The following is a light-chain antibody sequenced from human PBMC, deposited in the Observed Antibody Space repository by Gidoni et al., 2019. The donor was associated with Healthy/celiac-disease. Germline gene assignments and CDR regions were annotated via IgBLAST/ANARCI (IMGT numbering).Light chain of an antibody. V-gene: IGLV2-14*03. CDR3: SSYTSSWV. Sequence: QSALTQPASVSGSPGQSITISCTGTSSDVGGYNYFSWYQQHPGKAPKLMIYDVSYRPSGVSNRFSGSKSGNTASLTITGLQAEDEADYYCSSYTSSWVFGGGTKLTVL. J-gene: IGLJ3*02. CDR2: DVS. CDR1: SSDVGGYNY.